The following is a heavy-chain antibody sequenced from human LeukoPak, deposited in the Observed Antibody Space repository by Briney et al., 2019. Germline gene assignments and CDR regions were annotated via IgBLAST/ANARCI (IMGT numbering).Heavy chain of an antibody. Sequence: PGGSLRLSCAASGLTFSTYWMSWVRQAPGKGLECVGIINEHGSEKYYVDSVKGRFTISRDNAKNSLYLQINSLRAGDTAVYYCARGALRSVDYWGQGTLLTVSS. V-gene: IGHV3-7*03. CDR1: GLTFSTYW. J-gene: IGHJ4*02. CDR3: ARGALRSVDY. CDR2: INEHGSEK. D-gene: IGHD3-10*02.